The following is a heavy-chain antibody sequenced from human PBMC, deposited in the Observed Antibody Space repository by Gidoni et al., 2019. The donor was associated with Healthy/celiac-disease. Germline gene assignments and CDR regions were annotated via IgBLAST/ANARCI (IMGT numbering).Heavy chain of an antibody. D-gene: IGHD6-6*01. J-gene: IGHJ4*02. CDR1: GGSLSSYY. CDR3: ARAPSIAALPALYYFDY. V-gene: IGHV4-4*07. CDR2: IYTSGST. Sequence: HVQLQESGPGLVQPSETLSLTCTVPGGSLSSYYWSWIRQPAGKGLEWIGRIYTSGSTNYNPSLKSRVTMSVDTSKNQFSLKLSSVTAADTAVYYCARAPSIAALPALYYFDYWGQGTLVTVSS.